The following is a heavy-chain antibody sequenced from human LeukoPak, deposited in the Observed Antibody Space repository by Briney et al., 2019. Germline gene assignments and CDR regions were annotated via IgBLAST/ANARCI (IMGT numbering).Heavy chain of an antibody. CDR1: GYTFTSYG. CDR2: ISAYNGNT. J-gene: IGHJ3*02. D-gene: IGHD1-26*01. Sequence: ASVKVSCKASGYTFTSYGISWVRQAPGQGLEWMGWISAYNGNTNYAQKFQGRVTMTRDTSISTAYMELSRLRSDDTAVYYCARDGDQWELLNAFDIWGQGTMVTVSS. V-gene: IGHV1-18*01. CDR3: ARDGDQWELLNAFDI.